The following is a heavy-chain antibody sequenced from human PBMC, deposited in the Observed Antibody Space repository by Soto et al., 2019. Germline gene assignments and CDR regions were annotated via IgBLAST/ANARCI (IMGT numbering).Heavy chain of an antibody. Sequence: SETLSLTCTVSGGSISSYYWSWIRQPPGKGLEWIGYIYYSGSTNYNPSLKSRVTISVDTSKNQFSLKLSSVTAADTAVYYCERADVLRFLEWSFDYWGQGTLVTVYS. J-gene: IGHJ4*02. V-gene: IGHV4-59*01. CDR1: GGSISSYY. CDR2: IYYSGST. CDR3: ERADVLRFLEWSFDY. D-gene: IGHD3-3*01.